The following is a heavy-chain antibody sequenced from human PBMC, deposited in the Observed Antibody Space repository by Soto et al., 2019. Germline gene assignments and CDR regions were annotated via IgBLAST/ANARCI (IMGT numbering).Heavy chain of an antibody. V-gene: IGHV3-23*01. D-gene: IGHD2-15*01. CDR1: GFTFNNYA. CDR2: VSGSGGST. J-gene: IGHJ4*02. Sequence: EVLLSESGGNLIQPGESLRISCAASGFTFNNYAMNWVRQAPGKGLEWVSAVSGSGGSTYYADSVKGRFTISRDNSKNTLFLQMNNLRVDDTAVYYCAKGDRGYCSGGSCYLGDYWGQGTLVIVSS. CDR3: AKGDRGYCSGGSCYLGDY.